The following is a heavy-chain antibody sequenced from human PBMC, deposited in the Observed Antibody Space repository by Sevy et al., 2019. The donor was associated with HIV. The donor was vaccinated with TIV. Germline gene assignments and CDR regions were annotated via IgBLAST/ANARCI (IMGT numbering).Heavy chain of an antibody. V-gene: IGHV3-30-3*01. CDR1: GFSFSHYA. J-gene: IGHJ4*02. Sequence: GGSLRLSCAVSGFSFSHYAFHWVRQAPGKGLEWVSLISYDGTYKYYADSVKGRFTISRDNSKNTLYLQMNSLRGNDTAVYYCARAAVSYCTNDCYHRFDYCGPGALVTVSS. CDR3: ARAAVSYCTNDCYHRFDY. CDR2: ISYDGTYK. D-gene: IGHD2-8*01.